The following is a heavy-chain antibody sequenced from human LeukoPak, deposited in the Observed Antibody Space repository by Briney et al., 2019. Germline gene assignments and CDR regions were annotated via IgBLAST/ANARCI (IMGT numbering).Heavy chain of an antibody. CDR1: GFTFSSYW. V-gene: IGHV3-30-3*01. CDR3: ARVQSRYDSSGYYYY. D-gene: IGHD3-22*01. Sequence: GGSPRLSCAASGFTFSSYWMNWASQAPGKGLEWVAVISYDGSNKYYADSVKGRFTISRDNSKNTLYLQMNSLRAEDTAVYYCARVQSRYDSSGYYYYWGQGTLVTASS. CDR2: ISYDGSNK. J-gene: IGHJ4*02.